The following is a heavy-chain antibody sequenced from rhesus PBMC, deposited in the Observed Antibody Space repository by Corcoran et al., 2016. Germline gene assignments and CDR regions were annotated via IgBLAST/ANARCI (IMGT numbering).Heavy chain of an antibody. CDR1: GFTFSNYG. CDR3: AKAAYTSGWSFDY. CDR2: ISDAGDDT. D-gene: IGHD6S26*01. Sequence: EVQLVESGGGLVQPGGSLRLSCAASGFTFSNYGMSWVRQAPGNGLDWVSYISDAGDDTHYADSVKCRFTITRDNSKNTLSLQMNSLRPEDTAVYFCAKAAYTSGWSFDYWGQGGLVTVSS. V-gene: IGHV3S5*01. J-gene: IGHJ4*01.